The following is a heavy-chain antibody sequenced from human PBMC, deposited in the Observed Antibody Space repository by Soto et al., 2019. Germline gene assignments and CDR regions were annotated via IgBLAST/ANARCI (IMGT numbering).Heavy chain of an antibody. CDR2: ISAHNGNT. CDR3: ARWRYGDY. D-gene: IGHD1-1*01. V-gene: IGHV1-18*01. J-gene: IGHJ4*02. CDR1: GYAFTTYG. Sequence: QVHLVQSGAEVKKHGASVKVSCKGSGYAFTTYGLTWVRQAPGEGLAWMGWISAHNGNTNYAQKPQGRATVTRDTSTSTAYMELRSLRSDDTAVYYCARWRYGDYWGQGALVPVSS.